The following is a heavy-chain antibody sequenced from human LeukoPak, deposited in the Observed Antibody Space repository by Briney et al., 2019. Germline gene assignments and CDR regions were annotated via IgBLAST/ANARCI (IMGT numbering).Heavy chain of an antibody. V-gene: IGHV1-8*01. CDR3: ARGADSSSWYLFGASRGKNFDY. D-gene: IGHD6-13*01. CDR2: MNPNSGNT. CDR1: GYTCTSYD. Sequence: ASVKVSCKASGYTCTSYDINWVRQATGQGLEWMGWMNPNSGNTGYAQKFQGRVTMTRNTSISTAYMELSSLRSEDTAVYYCARGADSSSWYLFGASRGKNFDYWGQGTLVTVSS. J-gene: IGHJ4*02.